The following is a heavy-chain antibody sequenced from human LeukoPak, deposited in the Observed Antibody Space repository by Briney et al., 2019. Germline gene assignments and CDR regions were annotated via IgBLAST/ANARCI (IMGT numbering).Heavy chain of an antibody. J-gene: IGHJ5*02. CDR1: GYSISSGYY. CDR3: ARESFVSRGFDP. D-gene: IGHD2-21*01. V-gene: IGHV4-61*01. Sequence: SETLSLTCTVSGYSISSGYYWSWIRQPPGKGLEWIGYIYYSGSTNYNPSLKSRVTISVDTSKNQFSLKLSSVTAADTAVYYCARESFVSRGFDPWGQGTLVTVSS. CDR2: IYYSGST.